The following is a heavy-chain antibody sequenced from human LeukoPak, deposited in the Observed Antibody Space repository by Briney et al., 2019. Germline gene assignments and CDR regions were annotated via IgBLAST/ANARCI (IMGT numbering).Heavy chain of an antibody. J-gene: IGHJ4*02. Sequence: ASVKVSCKASGYTFTGYFMHWVRQAPGQGLEWMGRINPNSGNTGYAQKFQGRVTMTRNTSISTAYMELSSLRSEDTAVYYCTRTAMVTWGQGTLVTVSS. CDR1: GYTFTGYF. D-gene: IGHD5-18*01. V-gene: IGHV1-8*02. CDR2: INPNSGNT. CDR3: TRTAMVT.